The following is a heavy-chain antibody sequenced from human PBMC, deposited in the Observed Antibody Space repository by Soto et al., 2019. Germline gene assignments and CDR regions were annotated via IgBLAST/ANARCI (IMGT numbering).Heavy chain of an antibody. CDR2: ISAYNGDT. CDR1: GYTFTSYG. Sequence: EASVKFSCKASGYTFTSYGISWVRQAPGQVLECMVWISAYNGDTNYXXKLQGRVXXTTDTATSTAXMELRXLRCDDTAVYYCARDAKWGQTYYDFWSGYWYDPXX. CDR3: ARDAKWGQTYYDFWSGYWYDP. D-gene: IGHD3-3*01. V-gene: IGHV1-18*01. J-gene: IGHJ5*02.